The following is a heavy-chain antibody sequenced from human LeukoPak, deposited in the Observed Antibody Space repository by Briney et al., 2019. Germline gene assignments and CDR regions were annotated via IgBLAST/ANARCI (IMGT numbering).Heavy chain of an antibody. V-gene: IGHV4-61*02. CDR2: IYTSGST. Sequence: SETLSLTCAVSGGSISSGSYYWSWIRQPAGKGLEWIGRIYTSGSTNYNPSLKSRVTISVDTSKNQFSLKLSPVTAADTAVYYCARDAYGDYDSSYYYYYMDVWGKGTTVTVSS. CDR3: ARDAYGDYDSSYYYYYMDV. D-gene: IGHD4-17*01. CDR1: GGSISSGSYY. J-gene: IGHJ6*03.